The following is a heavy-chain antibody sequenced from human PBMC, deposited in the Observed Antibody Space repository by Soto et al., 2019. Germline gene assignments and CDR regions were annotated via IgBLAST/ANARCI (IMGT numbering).Heavy chain of an antibody. CDR3: ARDTQYSSGWAYYYYGMDV. CDR2: ISAYNGNT. Sequence: ASVKVSCKASGYTFTSYGISWVRQAPGQGLEWMGWISAYNGNTNYAQKLQGRVTMTTDTSTSAAYMELRSLRSDDTAVYYCARDTQYSSGWAYYYYGMDVWGQRTTVTVSS. D-gene: IGHD6-19*01. CDR1: GYTFTSYG. V-gene: IGHV1-18*04. J-gene: IGHJ6*02.